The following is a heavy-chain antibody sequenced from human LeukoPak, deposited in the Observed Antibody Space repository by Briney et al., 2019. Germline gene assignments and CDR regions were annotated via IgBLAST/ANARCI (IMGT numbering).Heavy chain of an antibody. CDR3: ARDGSGSYYSRPFDY. Sequence: SVKVSCKASGGTFSNYASSWVRQAPGQGLEWMGGIIPIFGTAKYAQKFQGRVTITADKSTSTAYMELSSLRYEDTAVYYCARDGSGSYYSRPFDYWGQGTLVTVSS. V-gene: IGHV1-69*06. J-gene: IGHJ4*02. CDR2: IIPIFGTA. D-gene: IGHD3-10*01. CDR1: GGTFSNYA.